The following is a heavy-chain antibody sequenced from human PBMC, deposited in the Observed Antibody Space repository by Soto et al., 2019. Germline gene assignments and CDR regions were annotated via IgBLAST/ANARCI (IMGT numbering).Heavy chain of an antibody. CDR1: GFTFTMYW. J-gene: IGHJ5*02. Sequence: GGSLRLSCEASGFTFTMYWMHWVRQAPGKGLVWVSRVNSDGTGTTYADSVKGRFTVSRDNAKNSVFLQMDSLRAEDAGVYFCARGDPGHSYGKVDLWSQGTLVTVSS. D-gene: IGHD5-18*01. CDR3: ARGDPGHSYGKVDL. V-gene: IGHV3-74*01. CDR2: VNSDGTGT.